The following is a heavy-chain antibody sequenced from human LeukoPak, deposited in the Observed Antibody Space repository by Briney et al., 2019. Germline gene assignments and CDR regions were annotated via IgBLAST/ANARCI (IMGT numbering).Heavy chain of an antibody. D-gene: IGHD3-10*01. J-gene: IGHJ4*02. CDR3: SMGGHYFGS. V-gene: IGHV3-15*01. Sequence: PGGSLRLSCVVSGFNFRSNWMSWVRQTPGKGLEWIGRIKSKSDGGTTDYAAPVKGRFTISRDDSKNTLYLQMNSLKAEDTALYHCSMGGHYFGSWGQGILVTVSS. CDR2: IKSKSDGGTT. CDR1: GFNFRSNW.